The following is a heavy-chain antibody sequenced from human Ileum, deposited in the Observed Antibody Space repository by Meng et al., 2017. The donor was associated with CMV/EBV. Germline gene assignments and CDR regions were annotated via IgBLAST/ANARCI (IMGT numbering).Heavy chain of an antibody. V-gene: IGHV3-15*01. Sequence: GESLKISCAASGFTFSDAWITWVRQAPGKGLEWVCRIKSKADGGTIDYSDPVRGRFIVSRDDAKDTAYLLMNSLRSEDTGVYYCSKGWWEDHWGQGTLVTVS. J-gene: IGHJ4*02. D-gene: IGHD1-26*01. CDR3: SKGWWEDH. CDR2: IKSKADGGTI. CDR1: GFTFSDAW.